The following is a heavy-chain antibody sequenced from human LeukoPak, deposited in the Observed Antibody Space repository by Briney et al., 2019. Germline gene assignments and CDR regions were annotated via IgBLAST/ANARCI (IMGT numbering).Heavy chain of an antibody. CDR3: ARASCSGGSCYWYNWFDP. J-gene: IGHJ5*02. CDR2: IIPMFGTA. Sequence: SVKVSCKASGCTLSSYAISWVRQAPGQGLEWMGGIIPMFGTANYAQKFQGRVTITADESTSTAYMELSSLRSEDTAIYYCARASCSGGSCYWYNWFDPWGQGTLVTVSS. D-gene: IGHD2-15*01. CDR1: GCTLSSYA. V-gene: IGHV1-69*13.